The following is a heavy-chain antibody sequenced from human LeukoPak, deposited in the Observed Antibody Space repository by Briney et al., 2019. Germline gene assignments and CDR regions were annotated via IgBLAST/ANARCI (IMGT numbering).Heavy chain of an antibody. CDR1: VGTFSSYA. CDR2: TIPILGIA. CDR3: ARQRGQVAGTIDY. J-gene: IGHJ4*02. Sequence: ASVKVSCKASVGTFSSYAISWVRQAPGQGLEWMGRTIPILGIANYAQKFQGRVTITADKSTSTAYMELSSLRSEDTAVYYCARQRGQVAGTIDYWGQGTLVTVSS. D-gene: IGHD6-19*01. V-gene: IGHV1-69*04.